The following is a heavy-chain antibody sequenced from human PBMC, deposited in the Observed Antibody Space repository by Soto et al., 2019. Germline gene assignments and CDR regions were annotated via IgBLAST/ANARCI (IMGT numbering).Heavy chain of an antibody. CDR1: GGTFSSYA. J-gene: IGHJ6*02. V-gene: IGHV1-69*01. CDR3: ATDTAAGTYYYYYGMDV. D-gene: IGHD6-13*01. CDR2: IIPIFGTA. Sequence: QVQLVQSGAEVKKPGSSMKVSCKASGGTFSSYAISWVRQAPGQGLEWMGGIIPIFGTANYAQKFQGRVTITADESTSTAYMELSSLRSEDTAVYYCATDTAAGTYYYYYGMDVWGQGTTVTVSS.